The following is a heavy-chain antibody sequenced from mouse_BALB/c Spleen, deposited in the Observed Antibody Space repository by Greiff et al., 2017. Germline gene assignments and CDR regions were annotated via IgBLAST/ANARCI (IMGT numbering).Heavy chain of an antibody. V-gene: IGHV5-17*02. D-gene: IGHD2-4*01. Sequence: EVKVVESGGGLVQPGGSRKLSCAASGFTFSSFGMHWVRQAPEKGLEWVAYISSGSSTIYYADTVKGRFTISRDNPKNTLFLQMTSLRSEDTAMYYCARNYDYDPWFAYWGQGTLVTVSA. J-gene: IGHJ3*01. CDR2: ISSGSSTI. CDR3: ARNYDYDPWFAY. CDR1: GFTFSSFG.